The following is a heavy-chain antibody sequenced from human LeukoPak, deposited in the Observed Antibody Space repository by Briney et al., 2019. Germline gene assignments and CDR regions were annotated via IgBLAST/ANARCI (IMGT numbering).Heavy chain of an antibody. Sequence: LETLSLTCTVSGGTMTNYYWSCIRQPAGKELEWIGRIYSSGSTNYNPSLKSRVTMSVDTSKNQYSLNLTSVTVADMAVYFCARVGVVESSGYHDYYFDFWGQGSLVTVSS. J-gene: IGHJ4*02. CDR3: ARVGVVESSGYHDYYFDF. CDR1: GGTMTNYY. CDR2: IYSSGST. D-gene: IGHD3-22*01. V-gene: IGHV4-4*07.